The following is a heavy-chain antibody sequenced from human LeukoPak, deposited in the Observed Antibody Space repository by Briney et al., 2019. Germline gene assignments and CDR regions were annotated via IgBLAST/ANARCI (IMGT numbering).Heavy chain of an antibody. D-gene: IGHD3-10*01. V-gene: IGHV3-23*01. Sequence: GGSLRLSCAVSGFTFSSYAMSWVRQAPGRGLEWVSAISGSGGSTYYADSVKGRFTISRDNSKNTLYLQMNSLRAEDTAVYYCAKDAYYRIGYFQHWGQGTLVTVSS. CDR1: GFTFSSYA. CDR3: AKDAYYRIGYFQH. CDR2: ISGSGGST. J-gene: IGHJ1*01.